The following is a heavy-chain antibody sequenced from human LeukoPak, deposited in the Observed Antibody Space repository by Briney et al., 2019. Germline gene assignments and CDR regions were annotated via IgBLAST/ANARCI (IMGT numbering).Heavy chain of an antibody. CDR2: IYHGGST. V-gene: IGHV4-4*02. D-gene: IGHD3-22*01. J-gene: IGHJ3*02. CDR3: ARIKGSRGGFLQTGYYYDSSGSHDAFDI. CDR1: RGSISSPNW. Sequence: SGTLSLTCTVSRGSISSPNWWTWVRQPPGKGLEWIGEIYHGGSTSYNPSLMSRLTISMDKSRNQFSLNLNSVTAADTAVYYCARIKGSRGGFLQTGYYYDSSGSHDAFDIWGQGTMVTVSS.